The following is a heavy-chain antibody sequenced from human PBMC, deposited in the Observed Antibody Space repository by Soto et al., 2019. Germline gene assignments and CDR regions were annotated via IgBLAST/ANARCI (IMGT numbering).Heavy chain of an antibody. CDR2: ISSSGSTI. CDR1: GFTFSDYY. J-gene: IGHJ4*02. Sequence: QVQLVESGGGLGKPGGSLRLSCAASGFTFSDYYMSWIRQAPGKGLEWVSYISSSGSTIYYADSVKGRFTISRDNAKNSLYLQMNSLRAEDTAVYYCARDPYSSSWSVRVFDYWGQGTLVTVSS. V-gene: IGHV3-11*01. CDR3: ARDPYSSSWSVRVFDY. D-gene: IGHD6-13*01.